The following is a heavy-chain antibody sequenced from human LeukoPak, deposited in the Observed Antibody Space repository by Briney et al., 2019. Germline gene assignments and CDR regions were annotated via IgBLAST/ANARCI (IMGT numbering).Heavy chain of an antibody. Sequence: GGTLRLSCAASGFTFSSYGMSWVRQAPGKGLEWVSAISGSGGSTYYADSVKGRFTISRDNSKNTLYLQMNSLRAEDTAVYYCAIPGPLAVAGLRFDYWGQGTLVTVSS. CDR1: GFTFSSYG. D-gene: IGHD6-19*01. CDR3: AIPGPLAVAGLRFDY. J-gene: IGHJ4*02. V-gene: IGHV3-23*01. CDR2: ISGSGGST.